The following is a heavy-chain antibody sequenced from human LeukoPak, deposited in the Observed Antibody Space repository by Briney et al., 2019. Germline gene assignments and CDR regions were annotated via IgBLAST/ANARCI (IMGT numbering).Heavy chain of an antibody. CDR3: ASWCSSTSCFAGYSSSWSLDY. CDR2: ISAYNGNT. CDR1: GYTFTSYG. D-gene: IGHD2-2*01. V-gene: IGHV1-18*01. J-gene: IGHJ4*02. Sequence: ASVKVSCKASGYTFTSYGISWVRQAPGQGLEWMGWISAYNGNTNYAQKLQGRVTMTTDTSTSTAYMELRSLRSDDTAVYYCASWCSSTSCFAGYSSSWSLDYWGQGTLVTVSS.